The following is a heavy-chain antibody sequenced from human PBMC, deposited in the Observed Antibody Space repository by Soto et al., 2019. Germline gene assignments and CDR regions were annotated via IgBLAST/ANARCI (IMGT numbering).Heavy chain of an antibody. CDR2: MSYDGSKK. J-gene: IGHJ3*01. CDR3: ANHHYYASSPEPL. V-gene: IGHV3-30*18. Sequence: PGGSLRLSCAASGFTFSNYGMHWVRQAPGKGLEWVAFMSYDGSKKYYADSVKGRFTISRDNSKNTLYLQMYSLRAEDTAVYYCANHHYYASSPEPLWGQGTMVTVS. CDR1: GFTFSNYG. D-gene: IGHD3-22*01.